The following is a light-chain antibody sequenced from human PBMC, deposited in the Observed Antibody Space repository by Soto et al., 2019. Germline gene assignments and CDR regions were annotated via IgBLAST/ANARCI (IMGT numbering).Light chain of an antibody. V-gene: IGLV2-14*01. CDR2: DVT. J-gene: IGLJ1*01. Sequence: ALTQPASVSGSPGQSITISCTGTSNDVGAYNYVSWYQQHPGKAPKLMIYDVTYRPSGVSDRFSGSQSGKTASLTISGLQAEDEADYYCSSYTSSSTLYVFGTGTKVTVL. CDR1: SNDVGAYNY. CDR3: SSYTSSSTLYV.